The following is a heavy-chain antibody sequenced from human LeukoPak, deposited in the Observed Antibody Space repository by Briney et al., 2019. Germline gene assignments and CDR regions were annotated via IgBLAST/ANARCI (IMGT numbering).Heavy chain of an antibody. D-gene: IGHD3-10*01. CDR2: ISWNSGSI. CDR3: AKGISSGSGSQWYYFDY. CDR1: GFTFDDYA. Sequence: GRSLRLSCAASGFTFDDYAMHWVRQAPGKGLEWVSGISWNSGSIGYADSVKGRFTISRDNAKNSLYLQMNSLRAEDTALYYCAKGISSGSGSQWYYFDYWGQGTLVTVSS. J-gene: IGHJ4*02. V-gene: IGHV3-9*01.